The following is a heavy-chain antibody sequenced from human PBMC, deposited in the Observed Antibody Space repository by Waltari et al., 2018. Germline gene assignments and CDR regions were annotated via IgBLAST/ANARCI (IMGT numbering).Heavy chain of an antibody. CDR2: IYLRRST. V-gene: IGHV4-39*07. CDR1: GGSITSTGYC. CDR3: MRGDGV. Sequence: QLQLQESGPGLVKPSETLSLTCAVSGGSITSTGYCWGWISQSPGKGLEWIWTIYLRRSTYYNPSLKSRVTMSVDTSKNQFSLKVSFVTAADTAVYYCMRGDGVWGQGTTVTVSS. J-gene: IGHJ6*02.